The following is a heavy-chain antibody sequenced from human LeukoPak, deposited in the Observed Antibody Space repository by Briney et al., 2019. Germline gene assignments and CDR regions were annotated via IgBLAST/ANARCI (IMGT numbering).Heavy chain of an antibody. CDR2: IYSSSSSI. V-gene: IGHV3-48*02. Sequence: GGALRLSCAASGFTFSSHSMNWVRQAPGKGLEGISYIYSSSSSIYYADSVKGRLTISRDNDKNSLYLQMNSLRDEDMAVYYCAAYRALDYWGQGTLVTVSS. D-gene: IGHD3-10*01. CDR3: AAYRALDY. J-gene: IGHJ4*02. CDR1: GFTFSSHS.